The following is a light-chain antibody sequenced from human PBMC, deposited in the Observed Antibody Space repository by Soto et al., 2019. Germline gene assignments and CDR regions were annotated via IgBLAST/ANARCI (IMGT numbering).Light chain of an antibody. CDR3: QQYYNWPPYT. J-gene: IGKJ2*01. CDR2: KAT. V-gene: IGKV1-39*01. Sequence: DIQMTQSPSSMSASIGDEITITCRASQSISRFLNWYQQRPGKAPRLLIYKATTLQIGVPSRFSGSESGTDFTLTISGLQSDDFAVYYCQQYYNWPPYTFGQGTKLQIE. CDR1: QSISRF.